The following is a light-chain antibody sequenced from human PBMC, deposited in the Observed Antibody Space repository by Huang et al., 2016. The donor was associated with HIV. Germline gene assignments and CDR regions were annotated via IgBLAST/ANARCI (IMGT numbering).Light chain of an antibody. CDR1: QSIRNY. V-gene: IGKV1-5*03. Sequence: DIQMTQSPSTLSASVGDRVTITCRARQSIRNYLAWYQQKPGKAPKLLIYKASTLESGVPSRVSGSGSGTEFTLTISSLQPDDFATYYCQQYNSYRTFGQGTKVEIK. CDR3: QQYNSYRT. CDR2: KAS. J-gene: IGKJ1*01.